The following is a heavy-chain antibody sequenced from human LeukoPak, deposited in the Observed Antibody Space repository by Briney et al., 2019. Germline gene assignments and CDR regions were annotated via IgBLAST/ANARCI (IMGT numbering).Heavy chain of an antibody. CDR3: AKSLIEDSGLDYNWFDP. J-gene: IGHJ5*02. CDR1: GFTFSSYA. V-gene: IGHV3-23*01. CDR2: ISGSGGST. D-gene: IGHD6-19*01. Sequence: GGSLRLSCAASGFTFSSYAMNWVRQAPGGGLEWVSVISGSGGSTYYADSVKGRFTISRDNSKHTLYLQVNSLRAEDTAVYYCAKSLIEDSGLDYNWFDPWGQGTLVTVSS.